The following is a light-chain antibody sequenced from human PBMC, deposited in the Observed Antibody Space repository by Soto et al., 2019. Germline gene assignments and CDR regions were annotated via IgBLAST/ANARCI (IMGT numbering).Light chain of an antibody. CDR1: QSISNNF. V-gene: IGKV3-20*01. CDR2: GAF. CDR3: QQYNTAPMT. Sequence: EIVLTQSPGTLSLSPGEGATLSCRASQSISNNFLAWYQHKPGQAPRLLMHGAFNRASGIPDRFSGSASGTDFTLTIGRLEPEDFAVYYCQQYNTAPMTFGGGTKVDNK. J-gene: IGKJ4*01.